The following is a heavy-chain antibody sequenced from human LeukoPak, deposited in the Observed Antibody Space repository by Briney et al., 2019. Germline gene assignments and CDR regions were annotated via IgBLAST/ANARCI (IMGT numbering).Heavy chain of an antibody. Sequence: ASVKVSCKASGYTFTGYYMHWVRQAPGQGLEWMGWINPDSGGTNYAQKFQGWVTMTRDTSISTAYMELSRLRSDDTAVYYCARAGTVEMTPLDYWGQGTLVTVSS. D-gene: IGHD5-24*01. J-gene: IGHJ4*02. CDR3: ARAGTVEMTPLDY. V-gene: IGHV1-2*04. CDR2: INPDSGGT. CDR1: GYTFTGYY.